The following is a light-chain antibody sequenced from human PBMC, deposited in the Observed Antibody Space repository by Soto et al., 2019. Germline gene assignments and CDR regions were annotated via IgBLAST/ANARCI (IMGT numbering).Light chain of an antibody. Sequence: SYELTQPPSVSVAPGQTAMITCGGNNIGNKSVHWYHQRPGQAPVLVVYDDDDRPSGIPERFSGSNSGNTATLTISRVEAGDEADYFCQVWNSSRDPWVFGGGTQLTVL. V-gene: IGLV3-21*02. CDR2: DDD. J-gene: IGLJ3*02. CDR1: NIGNKS. CDR3: QVWNSSRDPWV.